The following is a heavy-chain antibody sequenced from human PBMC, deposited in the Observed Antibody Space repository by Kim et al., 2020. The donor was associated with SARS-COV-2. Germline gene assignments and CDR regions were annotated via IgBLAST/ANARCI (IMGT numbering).Heavy chain of an antibody. D-gene: IGHD6-19*01. CDR3: ARADSSGWYPGWFDP. J-gene: IGHJ5*02. CDR2: IYYSGST. Sequence: SETLSLTCTVSGGSISSYYWSWIRQPPGKGLEWIGYIYYSGSTNYNPSLKSRVTISVDTSKNQFYLKLSSVTAADKAVYYWARADSSGWYPGWFDPWGQGTLVTVSS. V-gene: IGHV4-59*13. CDR1: GGSISSYY.